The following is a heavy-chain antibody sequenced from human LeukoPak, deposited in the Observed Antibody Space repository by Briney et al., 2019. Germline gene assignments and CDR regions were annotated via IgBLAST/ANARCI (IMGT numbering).Heavy chain of an antibody. CDR3: AKGRTGSSWYSFDY. Sequence: GGSLRLPCAASGFTFSSYAMSWVRQAPGKGLEWVSVIGASGGSTYYADSVKGRFTISRDNSKNTLYLQMNSLRAEDTAVYYCAKGRTGSSWYSFDYWGQGTLVTVS. D-gene: IGHD6-13*01. CDR2: IGASGGST. J-gene: IGHJ4*02. V-gene: IGHV3-23*01. CDR1: GFTFSSYA.